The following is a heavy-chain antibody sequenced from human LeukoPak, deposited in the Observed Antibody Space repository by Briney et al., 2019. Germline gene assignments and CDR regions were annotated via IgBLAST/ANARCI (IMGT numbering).Heavy chain of an antibody. V-gene: IGHV3-15*01. CDR3: TISRVSGAFDL. Sequence: GGSLRLSCAASGFAVTDTWMGWVRQAPGKGLEWVGLITNIDAGATTAYIAPVKGRFSFSRDHSKNILYLQMNSLRIEDTALYYCTISRVSGAFDLWGQGTMVTVSS. CDR1: GFAVTDTW. D-gene: IGHD1-26*01. CDR2: ITNIDAGATT. J-gene: IGHJ3*01.